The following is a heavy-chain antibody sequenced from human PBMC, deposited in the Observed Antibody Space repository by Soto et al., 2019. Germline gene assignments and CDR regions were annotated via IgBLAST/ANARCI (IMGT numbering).Heavy chain of an antibody. CDR3: ARSYDYIWGSYRSSNPSIGNAFDI. CDR1: GYTFTSYA. V-gene: IGHV1-3*01. J-gene: IGHJ3*02. CDR2: INAGNGNT. Sequence: GASVKVSCKASGYTFTSYAMHWVRQAPGQRLEWMGWINAGNGNTKYSQKFQGRVTITRDTSASTAYMELSSLRSEDTAVYYCARSYDYIWGSYRSSNPSIGNAFDIWGQGTMVTVSS. D-gene: IGHD3-16*02.